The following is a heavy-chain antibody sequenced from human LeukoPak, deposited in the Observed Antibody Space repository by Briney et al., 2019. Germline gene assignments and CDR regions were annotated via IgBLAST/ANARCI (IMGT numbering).Heavy chain of an antibody. Sequence: ASVKVSCKASGGTFSSYAISWVRRAPGQGLEWMGWINPNSGGTNYAQKFQGRVTMTRDTSISTAYMELSRLRSDDTAVYYCARGGKAVAGSSWGYYYYMDVWGKGTTVTISS. CDR3: ARGGKAVAGSSWGYYYYMDV. V-gene: IGHV1-2*02. CDR2: INPNSGGT. CDR1: GGTFSSYA. D-gene: IGHD6-19*01. J-gene: IGHJ6*03.